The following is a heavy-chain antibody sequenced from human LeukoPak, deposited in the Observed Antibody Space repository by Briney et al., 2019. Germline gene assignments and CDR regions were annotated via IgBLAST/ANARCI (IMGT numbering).Heavy chain of an antibody. CDR2: INPNSGGT. J-gene: IGHJ4*02. CDR3: ASGQDRDGYNPTDY. D-gene: IGHD5-24*01. CDR1: GYTFTGYY. Sequence: ASVKVSCKASGYTFTGYYMHWVRQAPGQGLEWMGWINPNSGGTNYAKKFQGRVTMTRDTSISTAYMELSRLRSDDTAVYYCASGQDRDGYNPTDYWGQGTLVTVSS. V-gene: IGHV1-2*02.